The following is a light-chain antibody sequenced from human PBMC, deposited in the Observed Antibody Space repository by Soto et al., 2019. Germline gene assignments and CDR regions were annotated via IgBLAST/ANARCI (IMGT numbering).Light chain of an antibody. CDR3: TSWTTSTTMI. V-gene: IGLV2-14*03. CDR1: SSDIGAYNF. CDR2: DVN. Sequence: QSVLTQPASVSGSPGQSITISCTGTSSDIGAYNFVSWYQQHPGKAPKLMLYDVNIRPSGVSNRFSGSKSGNTASLTISGLQAEEEADYYCTSWTTSTTMIFGGRTKLTVL. J-gene: IGLJ2*01.